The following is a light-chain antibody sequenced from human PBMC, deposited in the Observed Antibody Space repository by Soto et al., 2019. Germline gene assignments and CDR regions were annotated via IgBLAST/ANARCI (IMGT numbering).Light chain of an antibody. CDR1: QSVSSN. V-gene: IGKV3D-15*01. J-gene: IGKJ5*01. Sequence: EIVMTQSPATLSVSPGERATLSSRASQSVSSNLAWYQQKPGQAPRLLIYGASIRATGIPARFSGSGSGTEFTLTISSLQSEDFAVYYCQQYNNWRITFGQGTRLEIK. CDR3: QQYNNWRIT. CDR2: GAS.